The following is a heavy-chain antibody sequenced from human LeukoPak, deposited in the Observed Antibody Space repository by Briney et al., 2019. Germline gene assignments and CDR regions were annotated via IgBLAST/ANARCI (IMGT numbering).Heavy chain of an antibody. D-gene: IGHD2-15*01. V-gene: IGHV1-69*13. CDR1: GGTFSSYA. Sequence: ASVKVSCKASGGTFSSYAISWVRQAPGQGLEWMGGIIPIFGTANYAQKSQGRVTITADESTSTAYMELSSLRSEDTAVYYCARVKRGGGYCSGGSCYSGPFDYWGQGTLVTVSS. J-gene: IGHJ4*02. CDR3: ARVKRGGGYCSGGSCYSGPFDY. CDR2: IIPIFGTA.